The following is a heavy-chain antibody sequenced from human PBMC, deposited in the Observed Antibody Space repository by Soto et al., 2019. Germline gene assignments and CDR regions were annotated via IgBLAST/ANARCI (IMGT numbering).Heavy chain of an antibody. V-gene: IGHV5-51*01. Sequence: PGESLQNSCKGSGYSFTSYWIGWVRQMPGKGLEWMGIIYPGDSDTRYSPSFQGQVTISADKSISTAYLQWSSLKASDTAMYYCARHGRDYYGSGSYYSFYYYGMDVWGQGTTVTVSS. D-gene: IGHD3-10*01. CDR2: IYPGDSDT. CDR3: ARHGRDYYGSGSYYSFYYYGMDV. CDR1: GYSFTSYW. J-gene: IGHJ6*02.